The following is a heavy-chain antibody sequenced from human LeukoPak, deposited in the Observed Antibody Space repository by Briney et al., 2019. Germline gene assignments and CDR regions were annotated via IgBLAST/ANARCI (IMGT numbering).Heavy chain of an antibody. Sequence: SETLSLTCTVSGGSVSSGSYYWSWIRQPPGKGLEWIGYIYYSGSTNYNPSLESRVTISVDTSKNQFSLKLSSVTAADTAVYYCARVGATYDAFDIWGQGTMVTVSS. CDR3: ARVGATYDAFDI. V-gene: IGHV4-61*01. J-gene: IGHJ3*02. CDR2: IYYSGST. CDR1: GGSVSSGSYY. D-gene: IGHD1-26*01.